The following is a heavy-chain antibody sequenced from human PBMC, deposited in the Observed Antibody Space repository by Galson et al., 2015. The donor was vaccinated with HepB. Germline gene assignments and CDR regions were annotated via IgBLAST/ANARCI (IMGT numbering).Heavy chain of an antibody. CDR2: IDPSDSYT. CDR3: ARARVGATEGSAFDI. J-gene: IGHJ3*02. V-gene: IGHV5-10-1*01. CDR1: GYSFTSYW. Sequence: QSGAEVKKPGESLRISCKGSGYSFTSYWISWVRQMPGKGLEWMGRIDPSDSYTNYSPSFQGHVTISADKSISTAYLQWSSLKASDTAMYYCARARVGATEGSAFDIWGQGTMVTVSS. D-gene: IGHD1-26*01.